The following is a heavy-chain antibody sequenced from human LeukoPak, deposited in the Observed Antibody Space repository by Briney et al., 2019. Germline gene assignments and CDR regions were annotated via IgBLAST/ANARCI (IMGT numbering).Heavy chain of an antibody. CDR3: AGRRYGGNFFDY. J-gene: IGHJ4*02. Sequence: GGSLRLSCAASGFTVSSNYMSWVRQAPGKGLEWVSVIYSGGSTYYADSVKGRFTISRDDSKNTLYLQMNSLRVEDTGVYYCAGRRYGGNFFDYWGQGTLVTVSS. CDR2: IYSGGST. V-gene: IGHV3-66*01. CDR1: GFTVSSNY. D-gene: IGHD4-23*01.